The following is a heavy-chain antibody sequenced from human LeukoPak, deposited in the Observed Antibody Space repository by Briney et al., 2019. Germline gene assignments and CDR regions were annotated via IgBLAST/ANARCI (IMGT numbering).Heavy chain of an antibody. CDR3: ARDLYYYDSSGYYRGLDY. J-gene: IGHJ4*02. CDR2: IYSGGDT. V-gene: IGHV3-66*01. Sequence: GGSRRLSCAASGFTVSSNYMSWVRQAPGKGLEWVSVIYSGGDTYYADSVKGRFTISRDNAKGSLSLQMNSLRGEDTAVYYCARDLYYYDSSGYYRGLDYWGQGTLVTVSS. CDR1: GFTVSSNY. D-gene: IGHD3-22*01.